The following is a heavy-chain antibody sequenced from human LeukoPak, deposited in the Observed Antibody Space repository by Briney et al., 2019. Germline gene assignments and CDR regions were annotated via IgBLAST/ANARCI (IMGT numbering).Heavy chain of an antibody. CDR1: GFTFSSYA. D-gene: IGHD3-9*01. CDR2: ISGSGGST. J-gene: IGHJ4*02. CDR3: AKDVRFDWTPYYFDY. V-gene: IGHV3-23*01. Sequence: GGSLRLSCAASGFTFSSYAMSWVRQAPGKGLEWVSAISGSGGSTYYADSVKGRFTISRDNSKNTLYPQMNSLRAEDTAVYYCAKDVRFDWTPYYFDYWGQGTLVTVSS.